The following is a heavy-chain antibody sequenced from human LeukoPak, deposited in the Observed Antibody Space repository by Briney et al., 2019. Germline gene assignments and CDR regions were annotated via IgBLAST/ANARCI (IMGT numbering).Heavy chain of an antibody. V-gene: IGHV3-30*19. J-gene: IGHJ4*02. CDR1: GFTFSSYG. D-gene: IGHD2-2*01. CDR3: AREGYCSSTSCPMAN. CDR2: ISYDGSNK. Sequence: GGSLRLSCAASGFTFSSYGMHWVRQAPGKGLEWVAVISYDGSNKHYADSVKGRFTISRDNSENTLYLQMNSLRAEDTAVYYCAREGYCSSTSCPMANWGQGTLVTVSS.